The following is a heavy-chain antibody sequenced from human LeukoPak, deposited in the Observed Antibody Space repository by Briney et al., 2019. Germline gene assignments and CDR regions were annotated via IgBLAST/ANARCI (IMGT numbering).Heavy chain of an antibody. CDR3: AKDLGYQLLY. CDR1: GLSFSSYW. D-gene: IGHD2-2*01. Sequence: GSLRLSCVGSGLSFSSYWMSWFRQAPGKGLEWIGEIHPSGGINYSPSLRSRATLSMDKSKNQFSLELSSVTAADTAVYYCAKDLGYQLLYWGQGTLVTASS. CDR2: IHPSGGI. V-gene: IGHV4-4*02. J-gene: IGHJ4*02.